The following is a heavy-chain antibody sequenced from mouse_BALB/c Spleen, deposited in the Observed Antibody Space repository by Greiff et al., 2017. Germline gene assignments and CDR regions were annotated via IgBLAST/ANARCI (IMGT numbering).Heavy chain of an antibody. CDR1: GYAFSSYW. Sequence: VKLLESGAELVRPGSSVKISCKASGYAFSSYWMNWVKQRPGQGLEWIGQIYPGDGDTNYNGKFKGKATLTADKSSSTAYMQLSSLTSEDSAVYFCARKRLVTSYAMDYWGQGTSVTVSS. V-gene: IGHV1-80*01. D-gene: IGHD3-2*02. J-gene: IGHJ4*01. CDR3: ARKRLVTSYAMDY. CDR2: IYPGDGDT.